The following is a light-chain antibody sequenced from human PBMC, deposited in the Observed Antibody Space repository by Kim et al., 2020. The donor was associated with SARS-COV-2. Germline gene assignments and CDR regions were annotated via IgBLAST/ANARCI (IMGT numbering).Light chain of an antibody. Sequence: PGQGVTISCTGSSSNIGAGYDVHWYQQLPGTAPKLLIYVNSNRPSGVPDRFSGSKSGTSASLAITGLQAEDEADYYCQSYDSSHVVFGGGTQLTVL. V-gene: IGLV1-40*01. CDR2: VNS. J-gene: IGLJ2*01. CDR3: QSYDSSHVV. CDR1: SSNIGAGYD.